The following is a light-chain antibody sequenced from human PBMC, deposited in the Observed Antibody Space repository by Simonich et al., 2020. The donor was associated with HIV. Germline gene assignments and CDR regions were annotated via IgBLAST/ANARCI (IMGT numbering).Light chain of an antibody. CDR2: AAS. J-gene: IGKJ5*01. CDR3: QQLNSD. Sequence: DIQLTQSPSFLSASVAVRGTITGRASQGISTYLAWYQQKPGNAPKLLIYAASTLQSGVPSRCSGSGSETEFTLTISSLQPEDCATYHCQQLNSDFGQGTRLEMK. CDR1: QGISTY. V-gene: IGKV1-9*01.